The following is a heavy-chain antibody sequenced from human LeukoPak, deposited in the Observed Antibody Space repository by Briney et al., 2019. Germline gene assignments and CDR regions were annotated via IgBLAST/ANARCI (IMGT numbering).Heavy chain of an antibody. CDR3: ARWGGTRQYYFDY. Sequence: GGSLRLSCAVSGFIFSVYGFPWVRQAPGKGLEWVAVTRFDGSIKQYADSVKGRFTISRDDSKNTLYLQMNFLKSEDTAVYYCARWGGTRQYYFDYWGQGTLVTVSS. D-gene: IGHD1-1*01. J-gene: IGHJ4*02. CDR2: TRFDGSIK. CDR1: GFIFSVYG. V-gene: IGHV3-33*01.